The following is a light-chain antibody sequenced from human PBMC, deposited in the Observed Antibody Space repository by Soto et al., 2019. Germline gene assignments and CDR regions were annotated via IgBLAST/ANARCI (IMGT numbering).Light chain of an antibody. CDR3: QQRGNPLT. CDR2: DAS. V-gene: IGKV3-11*01. CDR1: QSVSSY. J-gene: IGKJ4*01. Sequence: EIVLPQTPATLSLSPGERATLFCRASQSVSSYLAWYQQKPGQAPRLLIYDASNRATGIPARFRGSGSGTDFTLTISSLEPEDFAVYYCQQRGNPLTFGGGTNVEIK.